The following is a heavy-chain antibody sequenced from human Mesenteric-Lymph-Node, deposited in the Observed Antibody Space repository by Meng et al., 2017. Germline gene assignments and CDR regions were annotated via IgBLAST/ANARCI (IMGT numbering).Heavy chain of an antibody. CDR2: IYSGGST. Sequence: GGSLRLSCAASGFTVSSNYMSWVRQAPGKGLEWVSVIYSGGSTYYADSVKGRFTISRHNSKNTLYLQMNSLRAEDTAVYYCARARAYYYGSGSYPRDGWFDPWGQGTLVTVSS. J-gene: IGHJ5*02. V-gene: IGHV3-53*04. D-gene: IGHD3-10*01. CDR1: GFTVSSNY. CDR3: ARARAYYYGSGSYPRDGWFDP.